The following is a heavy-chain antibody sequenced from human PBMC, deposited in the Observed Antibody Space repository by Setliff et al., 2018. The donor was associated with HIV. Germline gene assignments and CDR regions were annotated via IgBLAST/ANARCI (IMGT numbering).Heavy chain of an antibody. CDR2: IYYSGST. Sequence: SETLSLTCTVSGTSIGSNNYYWGWIRQPPGKGLEWIGIIYYSGSTYYNPSLKSRVTISVDTSKNQFSLKLSSVTAADTAVYYCARDNEQMAVPGAVFDYWGQGTLVTVSS. J-gene: IGHJ4*02. CDR1: GTSIGSNNYY. CDR3: ARDNEQMAVPGAVFDY. D-gene: IGHD6-19*01. V-gene: IGHV4-39*02.